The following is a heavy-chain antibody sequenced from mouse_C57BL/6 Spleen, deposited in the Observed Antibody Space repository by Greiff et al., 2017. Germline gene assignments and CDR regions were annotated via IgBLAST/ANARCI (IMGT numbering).Heavy chain of an antibody. Sequence: QVQLKPSGAELVKPGASVKISCKASGYAFSSYWMKWVKQRPGKGLEWIGQIYPGDGDTNYNGKFKGKATLTADKSSSTAYMQLSSLTSEDSAVYFCARYLYGNYLYYAMDYWGQGTSVTVSS. CDR3: ARYLYGNYLYYAMDY. CDR2: IYPGDGDT. J-gene: IGHJ4*01. D-gene: IGHD2-1*01. CDR1: GYAFSSYW. V-gene: IGHV1-80*01.